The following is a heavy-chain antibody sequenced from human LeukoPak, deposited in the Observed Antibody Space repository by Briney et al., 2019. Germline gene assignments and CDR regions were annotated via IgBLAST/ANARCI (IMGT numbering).Heavy chain of an antibody. J-gene: IGHJ5*02. CDR3: AGPGYYDSSTSWFDP. Sequence: PGGSLRLSCAASGFSFNNYYMHWVRQPPGKGLVWVSRINSDGSSTTYADSVKGRFTISRDNAKNTVYLQMNSLRAEDTAVYYCAGPGYYDSSTSWFDPWGQGTLVTVSS. D-gene: IGHD3-22*01. CDR2: INSDGSST. CDR1: GFSFNNYY. V-gene: IGHV3-74*03.